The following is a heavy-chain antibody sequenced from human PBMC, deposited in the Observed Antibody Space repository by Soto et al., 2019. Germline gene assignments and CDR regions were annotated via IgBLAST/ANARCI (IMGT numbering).Heavy chain of an antibody. D-gene: IGHD2-2*03. Sequence: QVQLQQWGAGLLKPSETLSLTCAVYGGSFSGYYWSWIRQPPGKGLEWIGEINHSGSTNYNPSLKSRVTISVDKSKNQFSLTLSSVTAADTAVYYCARGRVGIVVVPAAMSYYYYGMDVWGQGTTVTVSS. CDR2: INHSGST. CDR1: GGSFSGYY. V-gene: IGHV4-34*01. CDR3: ARGRVGIVVVPAAMSYYYYGMDV. J-gene: IGHJ6*02.